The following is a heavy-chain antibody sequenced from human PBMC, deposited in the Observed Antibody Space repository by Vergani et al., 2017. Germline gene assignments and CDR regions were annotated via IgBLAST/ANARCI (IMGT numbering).Heavy chain of an antibody. Sequence: QVQLVQSGSELKKPGASVKISCKASNYNFTYHAIHWVRQAPGQVLEWMGLINTRTGDPKFAQGFSGRFVFSLNTPVTTAHLQISSLKAEDTAIYYCARMRRSGLDFWGQGTLVTVSS. D-gene: IGHD1-14*01. CDR2: INTRTGDP. V-gene: IGHV7-4-1*02. CDR1: NYNFTYHA. J-gene: IGHJ4*02. CDR3: ARMRRSGLDF.